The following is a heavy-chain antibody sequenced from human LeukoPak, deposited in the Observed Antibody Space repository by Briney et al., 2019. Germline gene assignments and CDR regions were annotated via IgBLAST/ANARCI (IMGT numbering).Heavy chain of an antibody. CDR1: GFTFSSYA. J-gene: IGHJ4*02. V-gene: IGHV3-23*01. CDR2: ISGSGGST. CDR3: AKDSWLVMEVDY. Sequence: GGSLRLSCAASGFTFSSYAMSWVRQAPGKGLEWVSAISGSGGSTYYADSVKGRFTISRDNSKDTLYLQMNSLRAEDTAVYYCAKDSWLVMEVDYWGQGTLVTVSS. D-gene: IGHD6-19*01.